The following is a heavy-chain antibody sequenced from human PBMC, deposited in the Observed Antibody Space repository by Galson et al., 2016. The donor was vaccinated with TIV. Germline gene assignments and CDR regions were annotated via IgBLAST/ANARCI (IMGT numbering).Heavy chain of an antibody. Sequence: SLRLSCAASGFTFSNYVMYWVRQAAGKGLVWVSRINSDGSATTYADSVKGRFTISRDNAKNTLSLQMNSLTDEDTAVYFCARSHYGPYYWGQGSLVTVSS. CDR3: ARSHYGPYY. V-gene: IGHV3-74*01. CDR2: INSDGSAT. J-gene: IGHJ4*02. D-gene: IGHD3-10*01. CDR1: GFTFSNYV.